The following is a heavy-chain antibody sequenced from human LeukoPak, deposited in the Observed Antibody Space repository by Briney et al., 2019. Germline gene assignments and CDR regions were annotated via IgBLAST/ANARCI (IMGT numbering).Heavy chain of an antibody. D-gene: IGHD6-25*01. V-gene: IGHV3-15*01. Sequence: PGGSLRLSCAASGFTSSFTNAWMNWVRQAPGKGLEWVGHIKSKSEGETTDFAAPVKGRFTISRDDSKNTVYLQMNSLKTEDTAVYYCATPPGYCGPAPFDFWGQGTVVTVSS. CDR3: ATPPGYCGPAPFDF. J-gene: IGHJ4*02. CDR2: IKSKSEGETT. CDR1: GFTSSFTNAW.